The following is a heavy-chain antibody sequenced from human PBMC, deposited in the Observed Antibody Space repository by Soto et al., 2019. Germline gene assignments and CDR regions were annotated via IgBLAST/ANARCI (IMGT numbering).Heavy chain of an antibody. D-gene: IGHD3-22*01. CDR3: ARDYDHWIFDY. V-gene: IGHV1-69*01. J-gene: IGHJ4*02. CDR2: ISPSFGTP. CDR1: GGTFSSYY. Sequence: QVQLVQSGAEVKKPGSSVKVSCKASGGTFSSYYITWVRQAPGQGLEWMGGISPSFGTPNYARKFQGRVTITADESTSIGYRELSSLTSEDTAVYYCARDYDHWIFDYWGQGTLVTVSS.